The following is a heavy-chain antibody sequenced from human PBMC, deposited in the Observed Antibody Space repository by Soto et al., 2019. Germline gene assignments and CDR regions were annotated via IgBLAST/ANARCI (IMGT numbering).Heavy chain of an antibody. V-gene: IGHV4-59*08. CDR1: GGSIISYY. J-gene: IGHJ4*02. CDR3: ARQVGGWAPWYFDY. Sequence: SETLSLTCTVSGGSIISYYWSWIRQPPGKGLEWIGYIYYSGSTNYNPSLKSRVTISVDTSKNQFSLKLSSVTAADTAVYYCARQVGGWAPWYFDYWGQGTLVTSPQ. CDR2: IYYSGST. D-gene: IGHD6-19*01.